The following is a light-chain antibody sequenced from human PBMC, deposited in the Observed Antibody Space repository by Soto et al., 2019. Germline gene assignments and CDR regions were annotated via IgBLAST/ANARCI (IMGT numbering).Light chain of an antibody. CDR3: QQYGDLPPT. Sequence: EIVLTQSPGTLSLSPGKGASLSCRASQSVTYDQLAWYRQTPGQAPRLLIYGASSRAAGIPDRFSGSGSGTDFTLTISRLEPEDFVVYHCQQYGDLPPTFGQGTKV. CDR2: GAS. J-gene: IGKJ1*01. V-gene: IGKV3-20*01. CDR1: QSVTYDQ.